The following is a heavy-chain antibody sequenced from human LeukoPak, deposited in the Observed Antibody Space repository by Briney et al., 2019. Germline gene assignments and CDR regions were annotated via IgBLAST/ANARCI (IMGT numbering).Heavy chain of an antibody. CDR3: AKAPTSVVSPGLDY. V-gene: IGHV3-23*01. J-gene: IGHJ4*02. D-gene: IGHD4-23*01. CDR1: GFTFSSYA. CDR2: LSGGGNIT. Sequence: GGSLRLSCAASGFTFSSYAMSWVRQAPGKGLEWVSALSGGGNITYYADSVKGRFTISRDNSKNTLYLQMNSLRAEDTAVYYCAKAPTSVVSPGLDYWGQGTLVTVSS.